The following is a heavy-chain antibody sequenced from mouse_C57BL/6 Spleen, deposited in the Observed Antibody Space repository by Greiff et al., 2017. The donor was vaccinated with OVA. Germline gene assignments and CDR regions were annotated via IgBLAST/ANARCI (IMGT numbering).Heavy chain of an antibody. J-gene: IGHJ4*01. D-gene: IGHD4-1*02. CDR3: APNWDVGAMDY. CDR2: IYPGDGAT. Sequence: VQRVESGPELVKPGASVKISCKASGYAFSSSWMNWVKQRPGKGLEWIGRIYPGDGATNYNGKFKGKATLTADKSSSTAYMQLSSLTSEDSAVYFCAPNWDVGAMDYWGQGTSVTVSS. CDR1: GYAFSSSW. V-gene: IGHV1-82*01.